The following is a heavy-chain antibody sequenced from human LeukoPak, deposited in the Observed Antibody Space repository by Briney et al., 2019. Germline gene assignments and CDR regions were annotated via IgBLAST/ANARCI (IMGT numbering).Heavy chain of an antibody. CDR1: GGSISSYY. CDR2: IYYSGST. V-gene: IGHV4-30-4*08. J-gene: IGHJ4*02. Sequence: PSETLSLTCTVSGGSISSYYWSWIRQPPGKGLEWIGYIYYSGSTYYNPSLKSRVTISVDTSKNQFSLKLSSVTAADTAVYYCAREYSSSSGQDYWGQGTLVTVSS. CDR3: AREYSSSSGQDY. D-gene: IGHD6-6*01.